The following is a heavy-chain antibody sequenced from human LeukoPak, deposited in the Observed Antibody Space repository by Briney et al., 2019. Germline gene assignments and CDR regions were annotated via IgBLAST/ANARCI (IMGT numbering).Heavy chain of an antibody. J-gene: IGHJ6*02. CDR1: GYSFTSYW. D-gene: IGHD3/OR15-3a*01. CDR2: IDPTDSYT. CDR3: ARDGRDYSYALDV. V-gene: IGHV5-10-1*01. Sequence: GESLQISCKGSGYSFTSYWISWVRPMPGKGLEWMGRIDPTDSYTNYSPSFQGHVTISVDRSISTAYLQWSSLKASDTAMYYCARDGRDYSYALDVWGQGTTVTVSS.